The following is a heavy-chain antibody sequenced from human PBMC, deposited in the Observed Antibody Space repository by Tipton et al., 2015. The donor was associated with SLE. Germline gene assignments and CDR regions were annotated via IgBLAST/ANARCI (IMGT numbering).Heavy chain of an antibody. D-gene: IGHD3-16*01. J-gene: IGHJ6*02. CDR3: ARMGVASVDYYYGMDV. Sequence: LRLSCAVSGASFSDYFWTWIRQSPGKGLEWIGEINHSRSTYYNPSLKSRVSISMDKSENQFSLTLTSVTAADTAVYYCARMGVASVDYYYGMDVWGQGITVSVSS. V-gene: IGHV4-34*01. CDR2: INHSRST. CDR1: GASFSDYF.